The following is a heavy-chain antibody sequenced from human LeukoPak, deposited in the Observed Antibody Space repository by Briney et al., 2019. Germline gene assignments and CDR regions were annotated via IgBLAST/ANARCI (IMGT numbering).Heavy chain of an antibody. Sequence: GGSLRLSCAASGFTFSNYGMHWVRQGPGKGLEWLAVIGDTGRAKYYADSVEGRFTASRDNFKNTLYLEMNSLRYDDTALYYCAREAAWGNWYFDLWGRGTLVTVSS. J-gene: IGHJ2*01. CDR3: AREAAWGNWYFDL. V-gene: IGHV3-30*02. CDR1: GFTFSNYG. CDR2: IGDTGRAK. D-gene: IGHD3-16*01.